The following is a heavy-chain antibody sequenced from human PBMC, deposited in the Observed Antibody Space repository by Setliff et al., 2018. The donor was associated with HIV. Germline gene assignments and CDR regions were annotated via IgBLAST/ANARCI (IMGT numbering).Heavy chain of an antibody. J-gene: IGHJ4*02. CDR3: ARARKDSSGWYRKDY. V-gene: IGHV3-23*01. CDR2: ISGSGGRT. CDR1: GFTFSSYA. Sequence: PGGSLRLSCAASGFTFSSYAMSWVRQALGKGLEWVSAISGSGGRTYYADSVKGRFTISRDNSKNTLYRQMNSLRAEDTAVYYCARARKDSSGWYRKDYWGQGTLVTVSS. D-gene: IGHD6-19*01.